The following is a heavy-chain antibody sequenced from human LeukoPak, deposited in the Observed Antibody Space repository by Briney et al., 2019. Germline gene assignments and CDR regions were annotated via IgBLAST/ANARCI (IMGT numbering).Heavy chain of an antibody. CDR2: IRYDGSNK. CDR1: GFTFSSNG. V-gene: IGHV3-30*02. CDR3: AKDPRIPSRGYYFYMDV. J-gene: IGHJ6*03. D-gene: IGHD3-10*01. Sequence: GGSLRLSCAASGFTFSSNGMHWVRQAPGKGLEWVAFIRYDGSNKYYTDSVKGRFTISRDDSKNTLYLQMNSLRAEDTAVYYCAKDPRIPSRGYYFYMDVWGKGTTVTVSS.